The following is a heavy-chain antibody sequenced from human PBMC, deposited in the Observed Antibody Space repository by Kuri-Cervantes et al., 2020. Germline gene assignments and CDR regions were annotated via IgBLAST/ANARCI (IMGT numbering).Heavy chain of an antibody. V-gene: IGHV1-69*13. CDR1: VGIFSSYG. CDR3: ARDAPYSSGWYVYFQH. Sequence: SVKVSCKASVGIFSSYGISWVRQAPGQGPEWMGGIIPIFGTANYAQKFQGRVTITADESTSTAYMELSSLRSEDTAVYYCARDAPYSSGWYVYFQHWGQGTLVTVSS. J-gene: IGHJ1*01. CDR2: IIPIFGTA. D-gene: IGHD6-19*01.